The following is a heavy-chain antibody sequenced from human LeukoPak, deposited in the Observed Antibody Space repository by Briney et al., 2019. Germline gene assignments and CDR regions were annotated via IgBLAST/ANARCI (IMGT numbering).Heavy chain of an antibody. V-gene: IGHV1-18*01. D-gene: IGHD5-12*01. CDR2: ITPYNGST. J-gene: IGHJ4*02. CDR1: GYTFTPYD. CDR3: ARDSDYSGYDWFVY. Sequence: ASVKVSCKASGYTFTPYDITWVRQAPGQGLEWMGWITPYNGSTNYAQKLQGRVTMTTDTSTSTAYMELRSLRSDDTAVYYCARDSDYSGYDWFVYWGQGTLVTVSS.